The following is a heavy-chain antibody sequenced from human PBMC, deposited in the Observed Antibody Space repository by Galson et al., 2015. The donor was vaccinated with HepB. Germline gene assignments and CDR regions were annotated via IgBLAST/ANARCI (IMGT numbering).Heavy chain of an antibody. CDR1: GDSIRSYA. D-gene: IGHD1-1*01. V-gene: IGHV4-59*12. CDR2: IYYSGTT. CDR3: ARGGQYQLVYLFDP. Sequence: SETLSLTCTVSGDSIRSYAWSWIRQSPEKGLEWIGHIYYSGTTNYNPSLKSRATLAVDRSKNQFSLRLTSVTAADTAVYYCARGGQYQLVYLFDPWGQGTLVTVSS. J-gene: IGHJ5*02.